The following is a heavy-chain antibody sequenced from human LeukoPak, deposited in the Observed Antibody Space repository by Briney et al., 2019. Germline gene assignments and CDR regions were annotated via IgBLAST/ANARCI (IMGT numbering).Heavy chain of an antibody. Sequence: RGSLRLSCEASGFTFNTYWMSWVRQAPGKGLEWVANIKQHGSEKYYADSVKGRFTISRDNGKNSVYLQMNSLRAEDAAVYYCARDLRGSGWYFDYWGQGTLVTVSS. CDR1: GFTFNTYW. J-gene: IGHJ4*02. CDR3: ARDLRGSGWYFDY. CDR2: IKQHGSEK. V-gene: IGHV3-7*03. D-gene: IGHD6-19*01.